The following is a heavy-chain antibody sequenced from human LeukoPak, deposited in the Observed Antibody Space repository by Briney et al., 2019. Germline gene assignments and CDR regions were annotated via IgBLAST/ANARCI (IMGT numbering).Heavy chain of an antibody. CDR3: AGRSYKTLTGFDP. D-gene: IGHD3-10*01. CDR2: ISGSGGST. J-gene: IGHJ5*02. CDR1: GFTFSSYA. Sequence: GGSLRLSCAASGFTFSSYAMSWVRQAPGKGLEWVSAISGSGGSTYYADSVKGRFTISRDNFKNTLYLQMNSLRVEDTAIYYCAGRSYKTLTGFDPWGQGTLVTASS. V-gene: IGHV3-23*01.